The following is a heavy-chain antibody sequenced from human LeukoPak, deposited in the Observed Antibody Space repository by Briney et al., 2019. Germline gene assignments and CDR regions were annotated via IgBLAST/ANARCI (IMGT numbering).Heavy chain of an antibody. CDR3: AREDHDYSNPQRGLDAFDI. J-gene: IGHJ3*02. CDR1: GGSISSYY. CDR2: IYYSGST. Sequence: PSETLSLTCTVSGGSISSYYWGWIRQPPGKGLEWIGSIYYSGSTYYNPSLKSRVTISVDTSKNQFSLKLSSVTAADTAVYYCAREDHDYSNPQRGLDAFDIWGQGTMVTVSS. D-gene: IGHD4-11*01. V-gene: IGHV4-39*07.